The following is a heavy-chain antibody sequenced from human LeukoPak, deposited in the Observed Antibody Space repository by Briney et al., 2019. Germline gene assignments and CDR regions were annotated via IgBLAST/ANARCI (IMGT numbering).Heavy chain of an antibody. Sequence: SSVKVSHMASGCAVSSYGKRWVRRGPGQRLEWRGGSIPSFGTANYAQKFQGRVTITTDESTSTAYMELSSLRSEDTAVYYCASYDSGSYVGLYYYYYMDVWGKGTTVTVSS. J-gene: IGHJ6*03. CDR1: GCAVSSYG. D-gene: IGHD3-10*01. CDR3: ASYDSGSYVGLYYYYYMDV. V-gene: IGHV1-69*05. CDR2: SIPSFGTA.